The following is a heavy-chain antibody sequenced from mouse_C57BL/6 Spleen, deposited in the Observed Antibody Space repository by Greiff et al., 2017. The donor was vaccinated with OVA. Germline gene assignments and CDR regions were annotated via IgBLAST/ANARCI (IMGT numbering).Heavy chain of an antibody. Sequence: VKLQESGPELVKPGASVKISCKASGYAFSSSWMNWVKQRPGKGLEWIGRIYPGDGDTNYNGKFKGKATLTADKSSSTAYMQLSSLTSEDSAVYFCARCGGKAFMDYWGQGTSVTVSS. J-gene: IGHJ4*01. CDR2: IYPGDGDT. CDR1: GYAFSSSW. V-gene: IGHV1-82*01. D-gene: IGHD1-1*02. CDR3: ARCGGKAFMDY.